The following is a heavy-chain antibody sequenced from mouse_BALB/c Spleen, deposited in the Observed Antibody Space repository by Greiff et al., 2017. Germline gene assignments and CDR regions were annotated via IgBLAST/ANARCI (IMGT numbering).Heavy chain of an antibody. J-gene: IGHJ4*01. Sequence: QVQLQQSGPGLVQPSQSLSITCTVSGFSLTSYGVHWVRQSPGKGLEWLGVIWSGGSTAYNAAFISRLSISKDNSKSQVFFKMNSLQADDTAIYYCARNGGPYAMDYWGQGTSVTVSS. CDR2: IWSGGST. V-gene: IGHV2-4-1*01. CDR3: ARNGGPYAMDY. CDR1: GFSLTSYG.